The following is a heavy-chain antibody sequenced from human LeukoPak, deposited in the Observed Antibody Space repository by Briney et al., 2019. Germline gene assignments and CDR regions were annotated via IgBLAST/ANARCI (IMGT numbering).Heavy chain of an antibody. D-gene: IGHD1-26*01. J-gene: IGHJ4*02. CDR1: GYSISSGYY. CDR3: ARLYSGRDYYFDY. Sequence: SETLSLTCTVSGYSISSGYYWGWIRQPPGKGLEWIGSIYHSGSTYYDPSLKSRVTISVDTSKNQFSLKLSSVTAADTAVYYCARLYSGRDYYFDYWGQGTLVTVSS. CDR2: IYHSGST. V-gene: IGHV4-38-2*02.